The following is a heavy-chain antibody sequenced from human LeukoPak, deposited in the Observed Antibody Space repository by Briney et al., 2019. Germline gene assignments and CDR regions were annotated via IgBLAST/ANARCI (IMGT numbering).Heavy chain of an antibody. D-gene: IGHD4-11*01. CDR1: AHTFDIYN. V-gene: IGHV1-8*01. Sequence: PSVKVSCKAAAHTFDIYNAYWVRQPNSKWREWKGWMNPITGFAGYAQKFQDRVNMTRNTFITTAYMELNSLSSEDTAVYFCARGGIRDSNNVNYLYMDVWGKGTTVIVSS. CDR3: ARGGIRDSNNVNYLYMDV. J-gene: IGHJ6*04. CDR2: MNPITGFA.